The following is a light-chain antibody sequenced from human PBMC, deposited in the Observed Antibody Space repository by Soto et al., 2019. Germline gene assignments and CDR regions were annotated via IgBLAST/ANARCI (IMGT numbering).Light chain of an antibody. CDR3: QQYKSYSRT. V-gene: IGKV1-5*03. J-gene: IGKJ1*01. Sequence: DIQMTESPSTLSACVGDRVTITCGASQSISSWLAWYQQKPGKAPKLLIYKASSLESGVPSRFSGSGSGTEFTLTISSLQPDDFATYYCQQYKSYSRTFGQGTKVDI. CDR1: QSISSW. CDR2: KAS.